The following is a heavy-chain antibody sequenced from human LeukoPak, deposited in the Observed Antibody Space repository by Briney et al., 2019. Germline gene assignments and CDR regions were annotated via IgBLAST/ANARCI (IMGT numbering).Heavy chain of an antibody. V-gene: IGHV1-2*04. CDR2: INPNSGGT. CDR3: ARDISPRSIDNVYYYYGMDV. CDR1: GYTFTGYY. D-gene: IGHD1-1*01. J-gene: IGHJ6*02. Sequence: GASVKVSCKASGYTFTGYYMHWVRQAPGQGLEWMGWINPNSGGTNYAQKFQGWVTMTRDTSISTAYMELSRLRSDDTAVYYCARDISPRSIDNVYYYYGMDVWGQGTTVTVSS.